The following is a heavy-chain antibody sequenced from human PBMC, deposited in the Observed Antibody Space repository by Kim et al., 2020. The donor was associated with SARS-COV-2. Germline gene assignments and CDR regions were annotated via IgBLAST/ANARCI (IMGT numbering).Heavy chain of an antibody. CDR3: ARLGGSSGYYYVRYYYYGMDV. V-gene: IGHV4-59*08. Sequence: SETLSLTCTVSGGSISSYYWSWIRQPPGKGLEWIGYIYYSGSTNYNPSLKSRVTISVDTSKNQFSLKLSSVTAADTAVYYCARLGGSSGYYYVRYYYYGMDVWGQGTTVTVSS. J-gene: IGHJ6*02. D-gene: IGHD3-22*01. CDR1: GGSISSYY. CDR2: IYYSGST.